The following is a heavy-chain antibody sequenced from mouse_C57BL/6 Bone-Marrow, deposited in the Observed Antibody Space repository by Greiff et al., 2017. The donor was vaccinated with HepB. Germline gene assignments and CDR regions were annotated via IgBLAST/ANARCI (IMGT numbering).Heavy chain of an antibody. J-gene: IGHJ3*01. CDR3: ARDPITTVVGDWFAY. CDR2: ISDGGSYT. D-gene: IGHD1-1*01. Sequence: EVQGVESGGGLVKPGGSLKLSCAASGFTFSSYAMSWVRQTPEKRLEWVATISDGGSYTYYPDNVKGRFTISRDNAKNNLYLQMSHLKSEDTAMYYCARDPITTVVGDWFAYWGQGTLVTVSA. V-gene: IGHV5-4*01. CDR1: GFTFSSYA.